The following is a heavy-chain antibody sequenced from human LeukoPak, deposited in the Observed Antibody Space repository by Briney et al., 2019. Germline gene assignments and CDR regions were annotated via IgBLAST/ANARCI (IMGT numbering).Heavy chain of an antibody. V-gene: IGHV5-51*01. Sequence: GESLKISCKGSGYSFTSYWIGWVRQMPGKGLEWMGIIYPGDSDTKYSPPFQGQVTISAGKSISTAYLQWSSLKASDTAMYYCARRSSSWDRYDNWGQGTLVTVSS. CDR3: ARRSSSWDRYDN. D-gene: IGHD6-13*01. J-gene: IGHJ4*02. CDR2: IYPGDSDT. CDR1: GYSFTSYW.